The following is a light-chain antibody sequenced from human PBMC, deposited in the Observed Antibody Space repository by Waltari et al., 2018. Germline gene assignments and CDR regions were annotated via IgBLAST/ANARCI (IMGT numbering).Light chain of an antibody. CDR1: SSDIGKYNY. CDR2: EVT. V-gene: IGLV2-23*02. CDR3: CSDAGSGTYV. J-gene: IGLJ1*01. Sequence: QSALTQPASVSGSPGQSITISCTGTSSDIGKYNYVSWYQHLPGKVPKVMISEVTKRPVGVSNRFYGSKSGNTASLTISGLQADDEAEYYCCSDAGSGTYVFGTGTKLTVV.